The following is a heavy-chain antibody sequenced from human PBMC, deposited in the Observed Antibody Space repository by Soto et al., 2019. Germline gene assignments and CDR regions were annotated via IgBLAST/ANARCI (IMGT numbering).Heavy chain of an antibody. Sequence: QVQLVQSGAEVKKPGASVKVSCKASGYTFSSYFITWVRQAPGQGLEWMGWISAYNGNTNYAQMPQGRVTMTTDTSTATAYMEMRSLRSDDTAMYYCARQNYYSGMDVWGQGTTVTVSS. CDR1: GYTFSSYF. CDR3: ARQNYYSGMDV. CDR2: ISAYNGNT. J-gene: IGHJ6*02. V-gene: IGHV1-18*01.